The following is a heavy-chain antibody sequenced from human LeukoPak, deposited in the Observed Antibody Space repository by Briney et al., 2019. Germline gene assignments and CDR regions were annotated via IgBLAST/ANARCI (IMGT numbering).Heavy chain of an antibody. CDR2: INPNSGDT. Sequence: ATVKVSCKASEYTFTDYYIHWVRQAPGQVLGSMRWINPNSGDTNYAQKFQGRVTMTRDTAISTAYMELSRLRSDNTAVYYCARRIAAAGNDAFDIWGQGTMVTVPS. CDR3: ARRIAAAGNDAFDI. D-gene: IGHD6-13*01. CDR1: EYTFTDYY. J-gene: IGHJ3*02. V-gene: IGHV1-2*02.